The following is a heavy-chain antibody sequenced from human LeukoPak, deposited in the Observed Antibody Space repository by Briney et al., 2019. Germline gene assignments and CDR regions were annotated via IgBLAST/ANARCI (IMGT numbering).Heavy chain of an antibody. CDR3: ARGYSSGWYYFDAFDI. CDR2: IYYSGST. V-gene: IGHV4-39*01. Sequence: TSETLSLTCTVSGGSISSSSYYWGWIRQPPGKGLEWIGSIYYSGSTYYNPSLKSRVTISVDTSKNQFSLKMSSVTAADTAVYYCARGYSSGWYYFDAFDIWGQGTMVTVSS. J-gene: IGHJ3*02. D-gene: IGHD6-19*01. CDR1: GGSISSSSYY.